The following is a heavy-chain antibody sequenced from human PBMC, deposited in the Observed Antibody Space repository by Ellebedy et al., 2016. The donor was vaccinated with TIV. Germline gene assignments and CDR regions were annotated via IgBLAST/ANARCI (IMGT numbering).Heavy chain of an antibody. D-gene: IGHD4-17*01. V-gene: IGHV4-39*07. J-gene: IGHJ4*02. CDR3: ARVPNFQYGDPDFDY. CDR1: GGSISSSSYY. Sequence: SETLSLXXTVSGGSISSSSYYWGWIRQPPGKGLEWIGSIYYSGSTYYNPSLKSRVTISVDTSKNQFSLKLNSVTAADTAVYYCARVPNFQYGDPDFDYWGQGTLVTVSS. CDR2: IYYSGST.